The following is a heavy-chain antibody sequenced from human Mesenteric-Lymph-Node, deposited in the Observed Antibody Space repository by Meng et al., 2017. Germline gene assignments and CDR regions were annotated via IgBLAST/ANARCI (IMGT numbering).Heavy chain of an antibody. J-gene: IGHJ4*02. D-gene: IGHD3-22*01. CDR1: GYTFTSYP. Sequence: ASVKVSCKASGYTFTSYPISWVRQAPGQGLECMGWISAYNGNTNYAQKLQGRVTMTTDTSTSTAYMELRSLRSDDTAVYYCARPDYYDSSGRNYCFDYWGQGTLVTVSS. CDR3: ARPDYYDSSGRNYCFDY. CDR2: ISAYNGNT. V-gene: IGHV1-18*01.